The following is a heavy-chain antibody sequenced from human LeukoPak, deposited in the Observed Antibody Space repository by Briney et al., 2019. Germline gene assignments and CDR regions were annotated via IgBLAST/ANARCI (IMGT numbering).Heavy chain of an antibody. CDR1: GFTFGDQG. V-gene: IGHV3-49*03. J-gene: IGHJ4*02. D-gene: IGHD3-3*01. CDR3: ARAPYYDFILDY. CDR2: IRSKTYGGGI. Sequence: PGRSLRLSCTTSGFTFGDQGLSWFRQGPGKGLEWDGFIRSKTYGGGIEYAASVKGRFTISRDDSKSIAYLQMNSLKTEDTAVYYCARAPYYDFILDYWGQGTLVTVSS.